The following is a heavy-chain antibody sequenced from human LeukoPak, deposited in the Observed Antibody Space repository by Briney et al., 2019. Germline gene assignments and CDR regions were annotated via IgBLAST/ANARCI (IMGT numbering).Heavy chain of an antibody. J-gene: IGHJ5*02. D-gene: IGHD2-2*01. V-gene: IGHV4-38-2*02. Sequence: SETLSLTCAVSGYSISSGYQWAWIRQSPGKGLEWIGSIYHSGSAHYNPSLKSRVAILVETSKNQFSLKLYSVTAADTAVYYCARDPRWLTPDCTSTSCYENYFDPWGQGTLVTVSS. CDR3: ARDPRWLTPDCTSTSCYENYFDP. CDR2: IYHSGSA. CDR1: GYSISSGYQ.